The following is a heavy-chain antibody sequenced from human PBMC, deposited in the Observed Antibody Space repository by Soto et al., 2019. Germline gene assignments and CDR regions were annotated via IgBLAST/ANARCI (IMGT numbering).Heavy chain of an antibody. CDR2: ISYDGSNK. D-gene: IGHD6-19*01. Sequence: GGSLRLSCAASGFTFSSYAMHWVRQAPGKGLEWVAVISYDGSNKCYADSVKGRFTISRDNSKNTLYLQMNSLRAEDTAVYYCARVSRWLVPGYYYGMDVWGQGTTVTVSS. J-gene: IGHJ6*02. V-gene: IGHV3-30-3*01. CDR1: GFTFSSYA. CDR3: ARVSRWLVPGYYYGMDV.